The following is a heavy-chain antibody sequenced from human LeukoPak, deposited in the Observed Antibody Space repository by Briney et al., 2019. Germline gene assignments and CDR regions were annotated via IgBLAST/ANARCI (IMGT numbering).Heavy chain of an antibody. J-gene: IGHJ5*02. D-gene: IGHD6-25*01. V-gene: IGHV4-61*02. CDR1: GGSISSSSCY. CDR2: IYTSGST. CDR3: ARDLKYSSEGWFYP. Sequence: PSETLSLTCTVSGGSISSSSCYWSWIRQPAGKGLEWIGRIYTSGSTNYNPSLKSRVTISVDTSKNQFSLKLSSVTAADTAVYYCARDLKYSSEGWFYPWGQGTLVTVSS.